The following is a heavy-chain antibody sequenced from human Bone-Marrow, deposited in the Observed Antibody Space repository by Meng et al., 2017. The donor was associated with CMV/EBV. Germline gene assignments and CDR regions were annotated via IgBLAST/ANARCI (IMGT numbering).Heavy chain of an antibody. CDR1: GFTFSSYA. J-gene: IGHJ4*02. D-gene: IGHD5-18*01. Sequence: GESLKISCAASGFTFSSYAMSWVRQAPGKGLEWVSAISGSGGSTYYADSVKGRFTISRDNSKNSLYLQMNSLRAEDTAVYYCARDPRRGYSYGYQYDYWGQGPLVTVSS. CDR2: ISGSGGST. V-gene: IGHV3-23*01. CDR3: ARDPRRGYSYGYQYDY.